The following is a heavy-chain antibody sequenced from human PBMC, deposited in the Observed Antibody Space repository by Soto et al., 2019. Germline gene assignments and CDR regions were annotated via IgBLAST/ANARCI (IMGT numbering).Heavy chain of an antibody. CDR3: AKDQSNSNPLYFFDF. Sequence: LRLSCAASGFTFSIYAMTWVRQSPGKGLEWVSSMSRTGDNTYYADSVKGRFTISRDNSKNTLYLQMNSLRAEDTAIYYCAKDQSNSNPLYFFDFWGPGTLVTVSS. CDR2: MSRTGDNT. V-gene: IGHV3-23*01. J-gene: IGHJ4*02. D-gene: IGHD3-22*01. CDR1: GFTFSIYA.